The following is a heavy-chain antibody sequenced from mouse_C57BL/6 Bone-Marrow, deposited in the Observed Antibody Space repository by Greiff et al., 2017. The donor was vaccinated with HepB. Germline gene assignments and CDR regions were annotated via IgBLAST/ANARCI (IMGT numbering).Heavy chain of an antibody. CDR2: IHPNSGST. V-gene: IGHV1-64*01. D-gene: IGHD1-1*01. CDR3: ARSVAVVFDY. Sequence: QVQLQQSGAELVKPGASVKLSCKASGYTFTSYWMHWVKQRPGQGLEWIGMIHPNSGSTNYNEKFKSKATLTVDKSSSTAYMQLSSLTSEDSAVYYCARSVAVVFDYWGQGTTLTVSS. CDR1: GYTFTSYW. J-gene: IGHJ2*01.